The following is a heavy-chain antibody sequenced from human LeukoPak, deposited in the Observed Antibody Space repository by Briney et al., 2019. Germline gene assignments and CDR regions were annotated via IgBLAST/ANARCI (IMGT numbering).Heavy chain of an antibody. J-gene: IGHJ6*03. CDR2: ISYDGSNK. Sequence: PGGSLRLSCAASGFTFNNYGMHWVRQAPGKGLEWVAVISYDGSNKYYADSVKGRFTISRDNSKNTLYLQMNSLRAEDTAVYYCAKAAHHYYYYYYMDVWGKGTTVTVSS. V-gene: IGHV3-30*18. CDR3: AKAAHHYYYYYYMDV. CDR1: GFTFNNYG.